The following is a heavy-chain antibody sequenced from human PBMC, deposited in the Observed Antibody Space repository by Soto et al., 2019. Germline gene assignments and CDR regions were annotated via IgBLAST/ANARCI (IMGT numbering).Heavy chain of an antibody. D-gene: IGHD2-21*02. CDR3: ARVGCPNGHCSSLDY. CDR1: GGSFSPHY. J-gene: IGHJ4*02. CDR2: INNVGST. Sequence: PSETLSLSCAVYGGSFSPHYCGWIRQPPGKGLEWIGEINNVGSTNYNMSLKSRVTISVDAPKNQVSLRVTSVTAADTAVYYCARVGCPNGHCSSLDYWGQGTLVTVSS. V-gene: IGHV4-34*01.